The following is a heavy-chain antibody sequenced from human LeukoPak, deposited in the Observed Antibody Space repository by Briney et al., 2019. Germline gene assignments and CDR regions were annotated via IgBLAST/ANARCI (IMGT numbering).Heavy chain of an antibody. J-gene: IGHJ3*02. CDR3: ARQWLDDAFDI. V-gene: IGHV3-7*01. D-gene: IGHD6-19*01. CDR1: GFTVSSNY. CDR2: IKQDGSEK. Sequence: GGSLRLPCAASGFTVSSNYMSWVRQAPGKGLEWVANIKQDGSEKYYVDSVKGRFTISRDNAKNSLYVQMSSLRAEDTAVYYCARQWLDDAFDIWGQGTMVAVSS.